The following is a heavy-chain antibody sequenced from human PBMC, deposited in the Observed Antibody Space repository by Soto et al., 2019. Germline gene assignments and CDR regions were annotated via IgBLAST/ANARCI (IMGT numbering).Heavy chain of an antibody. V-gene: IGHV3-21*01. CDR2: ISSSSSYI. D-gene: IGHD5-18*01. CDR3: AGKSGYSYGYDYYYYYGMDV. CDR1: VFTFISYS. J-gene: IGHJ6*02. Sequence: GWSLRLSCAASVFTFISYSMNWVRQAPGKGLEWVSSISSSSSYIYYADSVKGRFTISRDNAKNSLYLQMNSLRAEDTAVYYCAGKSGYSYGYDYYYYYGMDVWGQGTTVTVSS.